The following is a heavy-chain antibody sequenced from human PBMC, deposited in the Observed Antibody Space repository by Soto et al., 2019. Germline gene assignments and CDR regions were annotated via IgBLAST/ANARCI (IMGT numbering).Heavy chain of an antibody. D-gene: IGHD1-26*01. V-gene: IGHV3-53*04. CDR2: MYIDGST. Sequence: PGGSLRLSCAASGFTVSGNYMSWVRQAPGKELEWVSVMYIDGSTYYAESVKGRFTISRHNSKNTLYLQMNSLRGDDTAVYYCARGGSGRYDDWGQGTLVTVSS. J-gene: IGHJ4*02. CDR1: GFTVSGNY. CDR3: ARGGSGRYDD.